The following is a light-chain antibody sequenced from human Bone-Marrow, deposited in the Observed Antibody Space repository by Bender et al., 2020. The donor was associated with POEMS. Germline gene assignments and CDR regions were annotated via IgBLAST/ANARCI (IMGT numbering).Light chain of an antibody. CDR3: SSYAPNSIRI. CDR2: NVN. V-gene: IGLV2-8*01. Sequence: QSALTQPPSASGYSGHSVTISCTGTSHDVGYYNYVSWYQHHPGKAPKLIIYNVNQRPSGVPDRFSGSKAGNTASLFVSGLQADDEADYYCSSYAPNSIRIFGGGTKVTVL. J-gene: IGLJ2*01. CDR1: SHDVGYYNY.